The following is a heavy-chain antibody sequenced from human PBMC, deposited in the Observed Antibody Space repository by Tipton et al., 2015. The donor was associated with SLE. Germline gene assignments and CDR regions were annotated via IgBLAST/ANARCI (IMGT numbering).Heavy chain of an antibody. CDR3: ARYIVVVRCFDY. V-gene: IGHV4-34*01. D-gene: IGHD2-21*01. J-gene: IGHJ4*02. Sequence: TLSLTCAVYGGSFSGYYWSWIRQPPGKGLEWIGEINHSGSTNYNPSLKSRVTISVDTSKNQFSLKLSSVTAADTAVYYCARYIVVVRCFDYWGEGALGTVSS. CDR2: INHSGST. CDR1: GGSFSGYY.